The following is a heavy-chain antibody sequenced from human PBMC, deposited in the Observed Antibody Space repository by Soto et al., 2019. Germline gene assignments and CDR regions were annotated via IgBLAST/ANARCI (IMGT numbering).Heavy chain of an antibody. CDR1: GFTFSNYA. CDR2: MSGSGGST. CDR3: AKDARATYGMDV. J-gene: IGHJ6*02. Sequence: EVQLLESGGGLVQPGGSLRLSCAASGFTFSNYAMSWVRQAPGKGLEWVSTMSGSGGSTYYADSVKGRFTISRDNSKNTLYLQMNSLRAEDTAVYYCAKDARATYGMDVWGQGTTVTVSS. V-gene: IGHV3-23*01.